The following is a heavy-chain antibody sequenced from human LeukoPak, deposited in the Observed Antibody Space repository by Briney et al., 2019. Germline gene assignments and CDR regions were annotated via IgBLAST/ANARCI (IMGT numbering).Heavy chain of an antibody. Sequence: GGTLTLSCTVSGCTFSTSGKTWVRHGQRPGMEFVSSGIYSCGATYYADSVKGRFTISRDNSKTTLYLQMNSLRAEDTALYYCAKDGLYYDGSEHVYYFDSWGQGTLVTVSS. CDR1: GCTFSTSG. D-gene: IGHD3-22*01. V-gene: IGHV3-23*01. J-gene: IGHJ4*02. CDR2: GIYSCGAT. CDR3: AKDGLYYDGSEHVYYFDS.